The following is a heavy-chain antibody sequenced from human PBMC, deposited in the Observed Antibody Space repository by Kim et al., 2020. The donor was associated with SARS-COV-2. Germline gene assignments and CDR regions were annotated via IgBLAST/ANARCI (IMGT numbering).Heavy chain of an antibody. V-gene: IGHV3-7*01. CDR1: GFTFSRFW. J-gene: IGHJ2*01. CDR3: ARGGSSWDAFWYFDL. CDR2: IKQDGSEK. Sequence: GGSLRLSCAASGFTFSRFWMTWVRQAPGKGLEWVANIKQDGSEKYYVDSVEGRFTISRDTAKNSLHLQMNSLRAEDTAVYYCARGGSSWDAFWYFDLWGRGTLVTVSS. D-gene: IGHD6-13*01.